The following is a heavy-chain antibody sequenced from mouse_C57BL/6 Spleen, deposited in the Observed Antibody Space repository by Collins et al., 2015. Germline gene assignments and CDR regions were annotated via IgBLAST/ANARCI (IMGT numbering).Heavy chain of an antibody. CDR3: ARYYYGSSFAY. J-gene: IGHJ3*01. V-gene: IGHV5-17*02. CDR1: GFTFSSFG. Sequence: DVQLVESGGGLVQPGGSRKLSCAASGFTFSSFGMHWVRQAPEKGLEWVAYISSGSSTIYYADTVKGRFTISRDNPKNTLFLQMTSLRSEDTAMYYCARYYYGSSFAYWGQGTLVTVSA. CDR2: ISSGSSTI. D-gene: IGHD1-1*01.